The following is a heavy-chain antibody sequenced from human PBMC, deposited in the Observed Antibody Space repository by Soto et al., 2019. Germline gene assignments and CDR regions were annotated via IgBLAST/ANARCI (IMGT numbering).Heavy chain of an antibody. CDR3: ARGNQVAMSDY. J-gene: IGHJ4*02. Sequence: QVQLQESGPGLVKPSETLSLTCAVSGGSISSYYWSWIRQPAGKGLEWIGRFYASGYTNYNPSLKSRVTMSLDISKIQFSLRLSSVTAADTAVYYCARGNQVAMSDYWGQGTLVTVSS. V-gene: IGHV4-4*07. CDR2: FYASGYT. CDR1: GGSISSYY.